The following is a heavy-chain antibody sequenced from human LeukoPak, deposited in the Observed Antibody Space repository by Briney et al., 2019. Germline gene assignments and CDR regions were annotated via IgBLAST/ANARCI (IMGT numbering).Heavy chain of an antibody. CDR2: ISGSGGST. V-gene: IGHV3-23*01. J-gene: IGHJ4*02. CDR3: AKVVRDYYDSNDY. D-gene: IGHD3-22*01. CDR1: GFTFSSYW. Sequence: GGSLRLSCAASGFTFSSYWMSWVRQAPGKGLEWVSAISGSGGSTYYADSVKGRFTISRDNSKNTLYLQMNSLRAEDTAVYYCAKVVRDYYDSNDYWGQGTLVTVSS.